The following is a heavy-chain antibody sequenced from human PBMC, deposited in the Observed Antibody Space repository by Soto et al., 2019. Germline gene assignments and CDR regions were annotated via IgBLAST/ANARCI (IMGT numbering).Heavy chain of an antibody. V-gene: IGHV1-18*01. D-gene: IGHD2-2*01. CDR3: ARGEYPLPPQFYYYMDV. CDR1: GYTFTSYG. J-gene: IGHJ6*03. Sequence: QVQLVPSGAEVKKPGASVKVSCKASGYTFTSYGIIWVRQDPGQGLEWMGWISAYNGNTNYAQRLQGRVTMTTDTATSAAYMELRSLRSDDTAVYYCARGEYPLPPQFYYYMDVWGKGTTVTVSS. CDR2: ISAYNGNT.